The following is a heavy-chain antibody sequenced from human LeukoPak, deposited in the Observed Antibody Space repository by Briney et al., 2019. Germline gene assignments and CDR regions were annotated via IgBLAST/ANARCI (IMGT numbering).Heavy chain of an antibody. CDR2: ISSSGSTI. CDR1: GFTFCDYY. D-gene: IGHD6-25*01. Sequence: GGSLRLSCTASGFTFCDYYMSWIRQAPGKGLEWVSYISSSGSTIYYADSVKGRFTISRDNAKNSLYLQMNSLRAEDTAVYYCASAGIAAGTFQHWGQGTLVTVSS. J-gene: IGHJ1*01. V-gene: IGHV3-11*01. CDR3: ASAGIAAGTFQH.